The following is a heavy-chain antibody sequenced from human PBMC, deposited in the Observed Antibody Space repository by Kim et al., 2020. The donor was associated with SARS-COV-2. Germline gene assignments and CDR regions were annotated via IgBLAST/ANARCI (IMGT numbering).Heavy chain of an antibody. D-gene: IGHD5-18*01. Sequence: SVKGRFTISRDNAKNSLYLQMNSLRAEDTALYYCAKDIFRYCYGYDYFDYWGQGTLVTVSS. J-gene: IGHJ4*02. CDR3: AKDIFRYCYGYDYFDY. V-gene: IGHV3-9*01.